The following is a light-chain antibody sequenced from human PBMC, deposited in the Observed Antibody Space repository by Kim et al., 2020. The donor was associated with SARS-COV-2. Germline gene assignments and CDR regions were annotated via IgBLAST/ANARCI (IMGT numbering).Light chain of an antibody. V-gene: IGLV1-40*01. CDR2: GNR. J-gene: IGLJ1*01. Sequence: VTIPCTGSSSNIGAGYDGHWYQRLPGSAPKLHIDGNRNRPSGVPDRFSGSKSGTSAALAITGLQAEDDADYYCQSYDSSLSGFYVFGTGTKVTVL. CDR1: SSNIGAGYD. CDR3: QSYDSSLSGFYV.